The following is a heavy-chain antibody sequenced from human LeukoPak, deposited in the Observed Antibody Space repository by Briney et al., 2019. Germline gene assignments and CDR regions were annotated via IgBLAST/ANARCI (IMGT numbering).Heavy chain of an antibody. D-gene: IGHD1-26*01. V-gene: IGHV3-21*01. J-gene: IGHJ4*02. Sequence: GGSLRLSCAASGFTFTNYWLSWVRQAPGKGLEWVSSISSSSSYIYYADSVKGRFTISRDNAKNSLYLQMNSLRAEDTAVYYCARDEGAWEFFDYWGQGTLVTVSS. CDR1: GFTFTNYW. CDR3: ARDEGAWEFFDY. CDR2: ISSSSSYI.